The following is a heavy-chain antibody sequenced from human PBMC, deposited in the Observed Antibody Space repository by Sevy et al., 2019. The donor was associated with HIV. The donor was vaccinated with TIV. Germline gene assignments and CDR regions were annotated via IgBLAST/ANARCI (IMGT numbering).Heavy chain of an antibody. Sequence: GGSLRLSCEASGFTFSKYSMSWVRQAPGTGLEWVSTFSFGCGRINYADSVKGRFTISRDDSKNTLYLQMNSLRAEDTAVYYCAKDPSRVLDRDYWGQGTLVTVSS. D-gene: IGHD3-3*01. CDR2: FSFGCGRI. CDR1: GFTFSKYS. CDR3: AKDPSRVLDRDY. V-gene: IGHV3-23*01. J-gene: IGHJ4*02.